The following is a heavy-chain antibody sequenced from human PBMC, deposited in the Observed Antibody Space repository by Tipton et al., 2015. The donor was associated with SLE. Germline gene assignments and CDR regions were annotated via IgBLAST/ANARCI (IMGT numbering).Heavy chain of an antibody. Sequence: TLSLTCTVSGGSISSYYLSWIRQPAGKGLEWIGRIYTSGSTNYNPSLKSRVTMSVDTSKNQFSLKLSPVTAADTAVYYCARVGPKYSSSSLDYWGQGTLVTVPS. CDR2: IYTSGST. D-gene: IGHD6-13*01. CDR1: GGSISSYY. CDR3: ARVGPKYSSSSLDY. V-gene: IGHV4-4*07. J-gene: IGHJ4*02.